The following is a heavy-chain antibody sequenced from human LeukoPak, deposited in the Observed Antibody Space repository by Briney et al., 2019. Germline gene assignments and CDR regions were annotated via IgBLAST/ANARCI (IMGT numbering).Heavy chain of an antibody. V-gene: IGHV3-48*03. J-gene: IGHJ4*02. CDR1: GFTFNRYW. D-gene: IGHD5-24*01. Sequence: GGSLRLSCAASGFTFNRYWMSWVRQAPGKGLEWVSYMSSSGNSKHYADSVKGRFTISRDNATNSLYLQMNSLRAEDTAVYYCAGEMATTSLDAFDYWGQGTLVTVSS. CDR2: MSSSGNSK. CDR3: AGEMATTSLDAFDY.